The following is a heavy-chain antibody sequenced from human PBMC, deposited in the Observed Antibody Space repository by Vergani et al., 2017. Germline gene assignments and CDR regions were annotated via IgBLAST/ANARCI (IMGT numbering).Heavy chain of an antibody. CDR1: GFTFSSYG. J-gene: IGHJ6*02. CDR2: ISNDGRHT. Sequence: QVQLVESGGGVVQPGRSLRLSCAASGFTFSSYGMHWVRQAPGKGLEWVALISNDGRHTYYADSVRGRFSISRDNAKNSLYLQMNSLRAEDTAVYYCARDSPLVVPAAIFYYYYGMDVWGQGTTVTVSS. CDR3: ARDSPLVVPAAIFYYYYGMDV. D-gene: IGHD2-2*01. V-gene: IGHV3-30*03.